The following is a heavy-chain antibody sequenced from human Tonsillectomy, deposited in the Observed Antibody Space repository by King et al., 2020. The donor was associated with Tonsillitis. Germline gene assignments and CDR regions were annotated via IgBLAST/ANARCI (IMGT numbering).Heavy chain of an antibody. Sequence: QLVQSGAEVKKPGASVKVSCKASGYTFNGYYMHWVRQAPGQGLEWMGWISPNSGGTNYAQKFQGRVTLTRDTSISTAYMELSRLRSDDSAIYYCARKYYYDGSGYYPEDAFDLWGQGTMVTVS. CDR1: GYTFNGYY. J-gene: IGHJ3*01. V-gene: IGHV1-2*02. D-gene: IGHD3-22*01. CDR2: ISPNSGGT. CDR3: ARKYYYDGSGYYPEDAFDL.